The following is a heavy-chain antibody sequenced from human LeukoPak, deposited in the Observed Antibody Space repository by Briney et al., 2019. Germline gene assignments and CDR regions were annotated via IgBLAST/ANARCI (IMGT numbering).Heavy chain of an antibody. J-gene: IGHJ4*02. CDR3: ANFNGLDTSGYYHY. D-gene: IGHD3-22*01. Sequence: GGSLRLSCAASGFTFSAFGMHWVRQAPGKGLEWVALVSYDGSHQYYADSVKGRFTTSRDNSKSTLSLQMNSLRVEDTAVYYCANFNGLDTSGYYHYWGQGTLVTVSS. V-gene: IGHV3-33*06. CDR2: VSYDGSHQ. CDR1: GFTFSAFG.